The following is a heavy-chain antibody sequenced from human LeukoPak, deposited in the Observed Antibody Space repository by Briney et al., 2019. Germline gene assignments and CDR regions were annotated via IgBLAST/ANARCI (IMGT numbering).Heavy chain of an antibody. V-gene: IGHV1-58*02. D-gene: IGHD3-10*01. CDR3: AGTPWFGELTLDY. Sequence: GASVKVSFKASGFTFTISTIQWVRQARGQRLEWIGWIVVGSGNTNYAQKFQERVIITRDMSTTTVYMELSSLRSEDTAVYYCAGTPWFGELTLDYWGQGTLVTVSS. CDR1: GFTFTIST. CDR2: IVVGSGNT. J-gene: IGHJ4*02.